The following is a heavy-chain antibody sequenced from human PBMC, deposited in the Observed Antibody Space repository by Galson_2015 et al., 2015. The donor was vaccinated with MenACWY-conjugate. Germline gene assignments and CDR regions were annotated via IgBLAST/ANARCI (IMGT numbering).Heavy chain of an antibody. CDR3: ARDNNCALDS. CDR2: IKAVGRFS. D-gene: IGHD1-1*01. Sequence: PCAAAGVTFNSNWMYSGRQPPGPRLEWISYIKAVGRFSNYEDSGKGRFTISTDNAKNMMYLQMDGLGAEDSAGYIVARDNNCALDSWGQGTLVTVSS. CDR1: GVTFNSNW. V-gene: IGHV3-74*01. J-gene: IGHJ4*02.